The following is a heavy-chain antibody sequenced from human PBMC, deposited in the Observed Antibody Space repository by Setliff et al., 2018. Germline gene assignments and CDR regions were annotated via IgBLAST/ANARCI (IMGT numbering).Heavy chain of an antibody. CDR3: VRVEAGYCSSTSCYVVGAFDI. Sequence: GSLRLSCAASGFTFSEEWMSWIRQPPGKRLEWIGSIRYTGSIYYNPSLEGRVTISVDTSRNQFSLKLSSVTAADTAVYYCVRVEAGYCSSTSCYVVGAFDIWGQGTMVTVSS. V-gene: IGHV4-59*08. J-gene: IGHJ3*02. CDR1: GFTFSEEW. D-gene: IGHD2-2*03. CDR2: IRYTGSI.